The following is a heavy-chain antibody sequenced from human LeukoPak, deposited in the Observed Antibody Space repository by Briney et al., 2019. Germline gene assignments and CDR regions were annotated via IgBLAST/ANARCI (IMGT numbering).Heavy chain of an antibody. V-gene: IGHV1-2*02. D-gene: IGHD2-2*01. CDR2: INPNGGGT. CDR1: GYTFTGYY. CDR3: ARGIRGEVVPAANFDY. J-gene: IGHJ4*02. Sequence: ASVKVSCKASGYTFTGYYMHWVRQAPGQGLEWMGWINPNGGGTNYAQKFQGRVTMTRDTSISTAYMELSRLRSDDTAVYYCARGIRGEVVPAANFDYWGQGTLVTVSS.